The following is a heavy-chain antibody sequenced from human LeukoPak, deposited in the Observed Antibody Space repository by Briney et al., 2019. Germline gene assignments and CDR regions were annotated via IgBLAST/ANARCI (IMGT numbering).Heavy chain of an antibody. CDR3: AKNPYEYFFDY. D-gene: IGHD5-12*01. CDR2: ISPNSGDT. J-gene: IGHJ4*02. V-gene: IGHV1-2*02. Sequence: ASVKVSCKASGYTFTGYYMHWVRQAPGLGLEWMGWISPNSGDTNYAQKFQGRVTMTRDTSIRTAYLELSGLKSDDTAVYYCAKNPYEYFFDYWGQGTLVTVSS. CDR1: GYTFTGYY.